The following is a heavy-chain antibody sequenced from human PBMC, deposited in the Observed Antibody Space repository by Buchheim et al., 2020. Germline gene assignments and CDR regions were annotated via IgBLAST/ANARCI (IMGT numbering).Heavy chain of an antibody. V-gene: IGHV4-59*12. J-gene: IGHJ5*02. CDR1: GGSINSYY. D-gene: IGHD2-15*01. CDR3: ATVVVAASGDWFDP. Sequence: QVQLQESGPGLVKPSETLSLTCTVSGGSINSYYWSWIRQPPGKGLEWIGYIYYSGSTNYNPSLKGRVTISVDTSKNQFSLKLSSVTAADTAVYYCATVVVAASGDWFDPWGQGTL. CDR2: IYYSGST.